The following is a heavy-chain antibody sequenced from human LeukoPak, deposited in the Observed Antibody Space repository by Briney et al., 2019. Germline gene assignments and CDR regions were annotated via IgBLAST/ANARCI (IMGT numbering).Heavy chain of an antibody. Sequence: PGGSLRLSCTASGFTFSSYAMNWVRQAPGKGLEWVSGIGAGGTFTYYADSVKVRFTIFRDNSRNTLYLQMNSLRADDTAVYYCAKAMGGIAVAGKLDSWGQGTLVSVSS. CDR2: IGAGGTFT. CDR1: GFTFSSYA. V-gene: IGHV3-23*01. CDR3: AKAMGGIAVAGKLDS. J-gene: IGHJ4*02. D-gene: IGHD6-19*01.